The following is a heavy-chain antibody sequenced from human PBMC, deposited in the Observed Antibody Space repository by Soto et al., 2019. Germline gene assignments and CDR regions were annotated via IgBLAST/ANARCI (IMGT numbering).Heavy chain of an antibody. V-gene: IGHV3-21*01. CDR3: ARDFTIFGVGPGYYYGMDV. D-gene: IGHD3-3*01. CDR1: GFTFSSYS. CDR2: ISSSSSYI. Sequence: GGSLRLSCAASGFTFSSYSMNWVRQAPGKGLEWVSSISSSSSYIYYADSVKGRFTISRDNAKNSLYLQMNSLRAEETAVYYCARDFTIFGVGPGYYYGMDVWGQETTVTVSS. J-gene: IGHJ6*02.